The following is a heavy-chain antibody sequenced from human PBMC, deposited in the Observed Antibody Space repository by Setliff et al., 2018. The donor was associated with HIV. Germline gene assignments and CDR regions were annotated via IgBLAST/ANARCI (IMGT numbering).Heavy chain of an antibody. J-gene: IGHJ6*03. CDR3: ARDWVAGTSGYYYYYMDV. D-gene: IGHD6-19*01. CDR1: GYTFTGYY. Sequence: ASVKVSCKASGYTFTGYYTHWVRQAPGQGLEWMGRINPNSGGTNYAQKFQGRVTMTRDTSISTAYMELSRLRSDDTAVYYCARDWVAGTSGYYYYYMDVWGKGTTVTVSS. V-gene: IGHV1-2*06. CDR2: INPNSGGT.